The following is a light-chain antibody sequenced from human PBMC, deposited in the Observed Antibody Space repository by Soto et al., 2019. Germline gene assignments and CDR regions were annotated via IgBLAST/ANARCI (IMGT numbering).Light chain of an antibody. CDR1: SSDIGGYNY. CDR2: EVS. V-gene: IGLV2-14*01. Sequence: QSALTQPASVSGSPGQSITISCTGTSSDIGGYNYVSWYQQHPGKAPKLMIYEVSSRPSGVSNRFSGSKSGNTASLTISGLKAEDEADYFCGSYTSTSSLYVFGSGTKVTVL. J-gene: IGLJ1*01. CDR3: GSYTSTSSLYV.